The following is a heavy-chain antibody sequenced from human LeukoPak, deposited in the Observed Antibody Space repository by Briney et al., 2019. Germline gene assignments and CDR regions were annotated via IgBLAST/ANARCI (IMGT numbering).Heavy chain of an antibody. CDR1: GGTFSSYA. CDR2: IIPIFGTA. J-gene: IGHJ4*02. Sequence: GASVKVSCKASGGTFSSYAISWVRQAPGQGLEWMGGIIPIFGTANYAQKFQGRVTITTDESTSTAYMELSRLRSDDTAVYYCARWTPMGCSSTSCYLLGTLDYWGQGTLVTVSS. D-gene: IGHD2-2*01. V-gene: IGHV1-69*05. CDR3: ARWTPMGCSSTSCYLLGTLDY.